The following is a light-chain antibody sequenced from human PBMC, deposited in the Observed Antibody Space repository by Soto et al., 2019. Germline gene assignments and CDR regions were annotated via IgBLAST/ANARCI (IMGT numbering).Light chain of an antibody. V-gene: IGLV1-47*02. CDR3: AAWDDSLSGVV. Sequence: QAVVTQPPSASGTPGQRVTISCSGSSSNIGSNYLYWFQQLPGTAPKLLIYNYNQRPSGVPDRFSGSKSGTSASLAISGLRSEDEAHYYCAAWDDSLSGVVFGGGTQLTVL. J-gene: IGLJ3*02. CDR1: SSNIGSNY. CDR2: NYN.